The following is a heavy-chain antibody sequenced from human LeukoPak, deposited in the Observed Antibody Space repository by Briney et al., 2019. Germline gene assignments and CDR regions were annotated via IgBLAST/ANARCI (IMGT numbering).Heavy chain of an antibody. J-gene: IGHJ4*02. V-gene: IGHV3-7*04. Sequence: GGSLRLPCAASGFTFTSHWMSWVRQAPGKGLEWVANINQDGSEKHYVDSVKGRFTISRDNAKSSLYLQMNSLRAEDTAVYYCARARYCSSTSCFDDYWGQGSLVTVSS. CDR2: INQDGSEK. CDR3: ARARYCSSTSCFDDY. CDR1: GFTFTSHW. D-gene: IGHD2-2*01.